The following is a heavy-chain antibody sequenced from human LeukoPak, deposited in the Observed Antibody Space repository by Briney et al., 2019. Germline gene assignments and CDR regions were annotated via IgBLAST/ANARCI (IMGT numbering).Heavy chain of an antibody. J-gene: IGHJ4*02. Sequence: ASVKVSCKASGYTFTGYYMHWVRQAPGQGLEWMGWINPNSGGTNYAQKFQGRVTMTRGTSISTAYMELSRLRSDDTAVYYCARDRSMIVVVTSFDYWGQGTLVTVSS. CDR2: INPNSGGT. CDR3: ARDRSMIVVVTSFDY. V-gene: IGHV1-2*02. CDR1: GYTFTGYY. D-gene: IGHD3-22*01.